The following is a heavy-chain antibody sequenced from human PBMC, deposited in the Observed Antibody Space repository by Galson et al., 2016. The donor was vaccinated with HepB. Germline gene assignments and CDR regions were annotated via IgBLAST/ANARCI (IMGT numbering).Heavy chain of an antibody. V-gene: IGHV3-21*01. Sequence: SLRLSCAASGFTFTSHSMNWVRQAPGKGLEWVSSISSTGNFKDYADSLKGRFTISRDNAKNSLYLQMNSLRAEDTAVYYCARGFGPGKAEFFYGMDVWGQGATVTVS. J-gene: IGHJ6*02. CDR3: ARGFGPGKAEFFYGMDV. CDR1: GFTFTSHS. CDR2: ISSTGNFK. D-gene: IGHD3-10*01.